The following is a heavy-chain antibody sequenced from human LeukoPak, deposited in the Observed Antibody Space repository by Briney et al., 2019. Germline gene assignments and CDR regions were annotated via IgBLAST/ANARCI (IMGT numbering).Heavy chain of an antibody. CDR1: GGSISSSSYH. Sequence: PSETLSLTCTVSGGSISSSSYHWGWIRQPPGKGLEWIGSIYYSGSTYYNPSLKSRVTISVDTSKSQFSLKLSSVTAADTAVYYCASYSSSSYYYYYYMDVWGKGTTVTVSS. CDR2: IYYSGST. CDR3: ASYSSSSYYYYYYMDV. V-gene: IGHV4-39*07. J-gene: IGHJ6*03. D-gene: IGHD6-6*01.